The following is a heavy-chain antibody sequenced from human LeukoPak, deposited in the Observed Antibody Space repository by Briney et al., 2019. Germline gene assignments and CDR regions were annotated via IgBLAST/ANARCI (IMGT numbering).Heavy chain of an antibody. V-gene: IGHV3-23*01. CDR2: ISGSGGST. Sequence: GGSLRLSCAASGFTFSSYAVSWVRQAPGKGLEWVSVISGSGGSTYYADSVKGRLTISRDNSKNTLYLQMNSLRAEDTAVYYCAKGHYYDSSGYYPLDYWGQGTLVTVSS. J-gene: IGHJ4*02. CDR1: GFTFSSYA. CDR3: AKGHYYDSSGYYPLDY. D-gene: IGHD3-22*01.